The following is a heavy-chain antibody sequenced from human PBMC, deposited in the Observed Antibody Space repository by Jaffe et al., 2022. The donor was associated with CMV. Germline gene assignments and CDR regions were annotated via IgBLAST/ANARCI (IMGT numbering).Heavy chain of an antibody. D-gene: IGHD1-26*01. CDR2: IIPIFGTA. J-gene: IGHJ2*01. CDR1: GGTFSSYA. CDR3: ARVAQWELLGSGYWYFDL. V-gene: IGHV1-69*01. Sequence: QVQLVQSGAEVKKPGSSVKVSCKASGGTFSSYAISWVRQAPGQGLEWMGGIIPIFGTANYAQKFQGRVTITADESTSTAYMELSSLRSEDTAVYYCARVAQWELLGSGYWYFDLWGRGTLVTVSS.